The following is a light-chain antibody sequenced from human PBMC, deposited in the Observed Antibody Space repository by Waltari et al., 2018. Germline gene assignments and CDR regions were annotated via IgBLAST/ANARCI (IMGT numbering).Light chain of an antibody. CDR2: YDS. CDR1: NIGSKS. V-gene: IGLV3-21*04. J-gene: IGLJ7*01. Sequence: SYVLTQPPSVSVAPGKTATITCGGNNIGSKSGTWYQQKPGQAPVLVMYYDSDRPSGTPERFSGSNSGNTATLTISRVEAGDEADYYCHVWDSYSDHAVFGGGTQLTVL. CDR3: HVWDSYSDHAV.